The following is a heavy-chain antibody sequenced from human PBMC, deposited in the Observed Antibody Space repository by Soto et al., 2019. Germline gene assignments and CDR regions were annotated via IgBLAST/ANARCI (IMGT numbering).Heavy chain of an antibody. CDR2: IYPGDSDI. CDR3: ARHPNYYTSGTYYSAMDV. D-gene: IGHD3-10*01. V-gene: IGHV5-51*01. CDR1: GYSFNKYW. Sequence: GESLKISCKGSGYSFNKYWIGWVRQMPGKGLEWMGVIYPGDSDIRYGPSFQGQVTISVDKTTSTAYLQWRTLKASDTAMYYCARHPNYYTSGTYYSAMDVWGQGTTVTVSS. J-gene: IGHJ6*02.